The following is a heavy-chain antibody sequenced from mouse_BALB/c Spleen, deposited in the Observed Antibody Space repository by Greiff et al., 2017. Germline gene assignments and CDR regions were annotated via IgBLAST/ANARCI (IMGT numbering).Heavy chain of an antibody. J-gene: IGHJ2*01. CDR2: INPYNGDT. CDR3: ARGLWDY. D-gene: IGHD1-1*02. V-gene: IGHV1-20*02. Sequence: VQLQQSGPELVKPGASVKISCKASGYSFTGYFMNWVMQSHGKSLEWIGRINPYNGDTFYNQKFKGKATLTVYKSSSTAHMELRSLASEDSAVYYCARGLWDYWGQGTTLTVSS. CDR1: GYSFTGYF.